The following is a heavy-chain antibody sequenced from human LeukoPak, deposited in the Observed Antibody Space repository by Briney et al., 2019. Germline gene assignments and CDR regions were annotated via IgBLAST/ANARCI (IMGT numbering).Heavy chain of an antibody. J-gene: IGHJ3*02. Sequence: SETLSLTCPVYAGSISNYYWSWIRQPAGNGLEWIGRIYTIGSTNYNPSLKSRVTMSVDTSKNQFSLKLSSVTAADTAVYYCARDKSGWLNDDAFDIWGQGTMVSV. CDR1: AGSISNYY. D-gene: IGHD6-19*01. CDR3: ARDKSGWLNDDAFDI. V-gene: IGHV4-4*07. CDR2: IYTIGST.